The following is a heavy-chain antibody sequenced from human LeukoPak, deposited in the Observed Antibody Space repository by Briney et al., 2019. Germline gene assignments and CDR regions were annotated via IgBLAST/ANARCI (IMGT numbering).Heavy chain of an antibody. J-gene: IGHJ4*02. Sequence: GGSLRLSCAASGFSISSSAMNWVRQAPGKGLEWISAISGSGGSKYYADSVKGRFTISRDTSTNTLYLQLNSLRVDDTAVYFCAKEWRFSSSWYQYYFDYWGQGTLVTVSS. CDR2: ISGSGGSK. CDR1: GFSISSSA. CDR3: AKEWRFSSSWYQYYFDY. V-gene: IGHV3-23*01. D-gene: IGHD6-13*01.